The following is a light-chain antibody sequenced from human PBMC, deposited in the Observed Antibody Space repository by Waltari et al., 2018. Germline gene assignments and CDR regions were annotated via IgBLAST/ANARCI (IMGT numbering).Light chain of an antibody. CDR2: LGS. CDR3: MQALQTPFT. V-gene: IGKV2-28*01. CDR1: QSLLHSNGYNY. J-gene: IGKJ3*01. Sequence: DIVMTQSPLSLPVTTGEPASISCRSSQSLLHSNGYNYLDWYLQKPGQSPQFMIYLGSNRASGVPDRFSGSGSGTDFTLKISRVEAEDVGVYYCMQALQTPFTFGPGTKVDIK.